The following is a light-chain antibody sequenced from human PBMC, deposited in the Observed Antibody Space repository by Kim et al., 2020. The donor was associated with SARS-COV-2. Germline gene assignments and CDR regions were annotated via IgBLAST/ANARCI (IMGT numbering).Light chain of an antibody. V-gene: IGKV1-5*03. J-gene: IGKJ1*01. CDR2: KAS. CDR1: QSISDW. CDR3: HQYQSLWT. Sequence: DIQMTQSPSTLSASIGDRVTITCRASQSISDWLAWYQQKPGKAPKLLIYKASSLESGVPSRFSGSGSGTEFTLTISSLQPDDFATYYCHQYQSLWTFGQGTKVDIK.